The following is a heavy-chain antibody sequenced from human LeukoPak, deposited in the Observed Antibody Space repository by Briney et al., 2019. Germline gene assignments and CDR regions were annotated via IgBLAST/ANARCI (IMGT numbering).Heavy chain of an antibody. CDR2: VSGADGTT. CDR1: GFTFSAYG. D-gene: IGHD3-22*01. Sequence: GGSLRLSCAASGFTFSAYGMSWVRQSPRKGLEWVSGVSGADGTTYYADSVKGRFTISRDNSKNTLYLQMNSLRAEDTAVYYCARELTYYYDPWGQGTLVTVSS. J-gene: IGHJ5*02. CDR3: ARELTYYYDP. V-gene: IGHV3-23*01.